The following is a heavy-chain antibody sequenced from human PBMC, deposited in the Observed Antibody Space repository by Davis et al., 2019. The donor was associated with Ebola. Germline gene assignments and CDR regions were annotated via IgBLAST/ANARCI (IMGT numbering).Heavy chain of an antibody. J-gene: IGHJ2*01. CDR1: GFTFDDYA. Sequence: PGGSLKLSCAASGFTFDDYAMHWVRQAPGKGLEWVSGISWNSGSIGYADSVKRRFTISRDNAKHSLYLQMNSLRAEDMALYYCAKEIGGWVHPRYFDLWGRGTLVTVSS. V-gene: IGHV3-9*03. D-gene: IGHD5-24*01. CDR3: AKEIGGWVHPRYFDL. CDR2: ISWNSGSI.